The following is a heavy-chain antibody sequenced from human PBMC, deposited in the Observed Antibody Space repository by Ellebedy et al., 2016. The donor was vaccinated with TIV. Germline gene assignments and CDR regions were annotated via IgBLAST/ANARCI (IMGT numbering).Heavy chain of an antibody. D-gene: IGHD1-26*01. V-gene: IGHV4-59*08. CDR3: ARTVTEWGGNYFDY. CDR2: VYYSGGT. J-gene: IGHJ4*02. Sequence: SETLSLTCTVSGGSLGGYYWSWIRQSPGKGLEWIAYVYYSGGTKYNPSLKSRVTISVDTSKNHFSLKLSSVTAADTAVYYCARTVTEWGGNYFDYWGQGTLVTVSS. CDR1: GGSLGGYY.